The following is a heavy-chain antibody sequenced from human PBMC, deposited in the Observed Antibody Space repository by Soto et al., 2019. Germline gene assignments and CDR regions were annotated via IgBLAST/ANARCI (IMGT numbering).Heavy chain of an antibody. D-gene: IGHD6-13*01. CDR3: TRDAPGARWYFDY. CDR1: GYTFTNYY. J-gene: IGHJ4*02. Sequence: QVQLVQSGAEVKKPGASVKVSCKASGYTFTNYYIHWVRQAPGQGLEWMGIIDPSGGSPTNAQKFQGRGSMTRDTSASTVYMQLSSLRSDDTAVYFCTRDAPGARWYFDYWGQGTLVTVSS. CDR2: IDPSGGSP. V-gene: IGHV1-46*03.